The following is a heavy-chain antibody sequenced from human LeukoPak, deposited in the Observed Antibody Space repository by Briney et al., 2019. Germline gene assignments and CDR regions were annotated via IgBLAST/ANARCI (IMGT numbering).Heavy chain of an antibody. V-gene: IGHV1-69*05. Sequence: SVKVSCKASGGTFSSYAISWVRQAPGQGLEWMGGIIPIFGTANYAQKFQGRVTITTDESTSTAYMELSSLRSEDTAVYYCARLRGPIAAAPMDVWGKGITVTVSS. CDR1: GGTFSSYA. D-gene: IGHD6-13*01. J-gene: IGHJ6*04. CDR3: ARLRGPIAAAPMDV. CDR2: IIPIFGTA.